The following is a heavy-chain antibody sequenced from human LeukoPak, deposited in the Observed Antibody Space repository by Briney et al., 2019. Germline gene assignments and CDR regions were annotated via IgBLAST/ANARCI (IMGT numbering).Heavy chain of an antibody. CDR1: GGSISSGSYY. D-gene: IGHD1-1*01. Sequence: PSETLSLTCTVSGGSISSGSYYWSWIRQPAGKGLEWTGRIYTSGSTNYNPSLKSRVTISVDTSKNQFSLKLSSVTAADTAVYYCARETTGTTVLDYFDYWGQGTLVTVSS. V-gene: IGHV4-61*02. J-gene: IGHJ4*02. CDR3: ARETTGTTVLDYFDY. CDR2: IYTSGST.